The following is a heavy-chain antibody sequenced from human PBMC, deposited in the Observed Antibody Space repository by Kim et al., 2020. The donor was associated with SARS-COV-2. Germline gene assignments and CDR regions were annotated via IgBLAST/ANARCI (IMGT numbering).Heavy chain of an antibody. J-gene: IGHJ4*02. V-gene: IGHV3-23*01. CDR3: AKDRQVRYYDSSGYLPYFDY. Sequence: GGSLRLSCAASGFTFSSYAMSWVRQAPGKGLEWVSAISGSGGSTYYADSVKGRFTISRDNSKNTLYLQMNSLRAEDTAVYYCAKDRQVRYYDSSGYLPYFDYWGQGTLVTVSS. CDR1: GFTFSSYA. CDR2: ISGSGGST. D-gene: IGHD3-22*01.